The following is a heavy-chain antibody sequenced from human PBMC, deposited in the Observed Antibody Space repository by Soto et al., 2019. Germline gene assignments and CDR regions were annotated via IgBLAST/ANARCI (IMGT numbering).Heavy chain of an antibody. CDR1: GFTFSSYS. J-gene: IGHJ5*02. V-gene: IGHV3-48*01. D-gene: IGHD2-21*02. CDR2: ISSSSSTI. Sequence: PGGSLRLSCAASGFTFSSYSMNWVRQAPGKGLEWVSYISSSSSTIYYADSAKGRFTISRDNAKNSLYLQMNSLRAEDTAVYYCAGQGDSRLTEFDPWGQGTLVTVSS. CDR3: AGQGDSRLTEFDP.